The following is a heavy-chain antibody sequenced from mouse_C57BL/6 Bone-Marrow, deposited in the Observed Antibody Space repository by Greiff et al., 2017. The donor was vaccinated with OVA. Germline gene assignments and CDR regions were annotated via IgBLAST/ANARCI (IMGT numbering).Heavy chain of an antibody. CDR2: IWSGGST. Sequence: QVQLKESGPGLVQPSQSLSITCTVSGFSLTSYGVHWVRQSPGKGLEWLGVIWSGGSTDYNAAFISRLSISKDNSKSQVFFKMNSLQADDTAIYYCARAYYSNYEFAYWGQGTLVTVSA. CDR3: ARAYYSNYEFAY. J-gene: IGHJ3*01. D-gene: IGHD2-5*01. CDR1: GFSLTSYG. V-gene: IGHV2-2*01.